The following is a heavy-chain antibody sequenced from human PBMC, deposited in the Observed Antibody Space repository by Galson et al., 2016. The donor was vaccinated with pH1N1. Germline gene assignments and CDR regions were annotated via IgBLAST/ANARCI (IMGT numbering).Heavy chain of an antibody. Sequence: SVKVSCKASGYMFNDYYIHWIRQAPGQGLEWMGCMNPNRGVTKYAQKFQGRVTMTRATSISTAYMDLRRLRSDDTAVYYCARVGYDFGSGRGGHLVLDVWGQGTGGHGLDVWGQGFTVTVSS. D-gene: IGHD3/OR15-3a*01. CDR2: MNPNRGVT. CDR3: ARVGYDFGSGRGGHLVLDVWGQGTGGHGLDV. J-gene: IGHJ6*02. CDR1: GYMFNDYY. V-gene: IGHV1-2*02.